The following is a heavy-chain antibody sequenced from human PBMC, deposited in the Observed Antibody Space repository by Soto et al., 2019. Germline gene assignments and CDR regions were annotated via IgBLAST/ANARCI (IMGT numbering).Heavy chain of an antibody. J-gene: IGHJ6*02. D-gene: IGHD6-19*01. Sequence: LRLSCAASGFTFSSYAMHWVRQAPGKGLEWVAVISYDGSNKYYADSVKGRFTISRDNSKNTLYLQMNSLRAEDTAVYYCARDTRIAVAGHKAPLDYYYYYGMDVWGQGTTVTVSS. CDR1: GFTFSSYA. V-gene: IGHV3-30-3*01. CDR2: ISYDGSNK. CDR3: ARDTRIAVAGHKAPLDYYYYYGMDV.